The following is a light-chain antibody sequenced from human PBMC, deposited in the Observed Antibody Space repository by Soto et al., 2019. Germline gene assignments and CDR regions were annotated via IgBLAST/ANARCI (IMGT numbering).Light chain of an antibody. V-gene: IGKV3-15*01. CDR1: QSVSSN. CDR3: QQYEIWPRT. J-gene: IGKJ2*01. CDR2: GAS. Sequence: DILMTQSPATLSVSPGERATLSCRASQSVSSNLAWYQQKPGQAPRLLIYGASTRATGFPARFSGSGSGTEFTLTISDLQSEDFAVYYCQQYEIWPRTFGQGTKVDIK.